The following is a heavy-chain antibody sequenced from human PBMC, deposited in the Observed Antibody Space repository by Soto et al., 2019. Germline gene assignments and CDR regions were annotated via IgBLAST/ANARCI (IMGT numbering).Heavy chain of an antibody. Sequence: SETLSLTCTVSGGSIISSSYYWSRLRQPPGKGLEWIGSIYYSGSTYYNPSLKSRVTISVDTSKNQFSLKLSSVTAADTAVYYCASRRYCSGGSCPYYFDYWGQGTLVTVSS. CDR3: ASRRYCSGGSCPYYFDY. CDR2: IYYSGST. J-gene: IGHJ4*02. D-gene: IGHD2-15*01. V-gene: IGHV4-39*01. CDR1: GGSIISSSYY.